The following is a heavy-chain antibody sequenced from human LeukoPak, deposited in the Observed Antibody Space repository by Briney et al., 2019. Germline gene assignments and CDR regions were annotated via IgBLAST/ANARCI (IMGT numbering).Heavy chain of an antibody. CDR1: GGSISSYY. V-gene: IGHV4-4*07. CDR3: AKIPFNLRGYSYGWDLDY. Sequence: PSETLSLTCTVAGGSISSYYWSWIRQPAGKGLEWIGRVYISGTTNYNPSLKSRITMSLDTSKNQLSLKLSSVTAADTAVYYCAKIPFNLRGYSYGWDLDYWGQGTLVTVSS. CDR2: VYISGTT. D-gene: IGHD5-18*01. J-gene: IGHJ4*02.